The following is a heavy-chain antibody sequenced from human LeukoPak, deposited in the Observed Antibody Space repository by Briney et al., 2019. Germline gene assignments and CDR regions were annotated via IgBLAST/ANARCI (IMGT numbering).Heavy chain of an antibody. CDR2: ITGNGGGI. J-gene: IGHJ3*01. CDR1: GFTFSTYA. Sequence: GGSLRLSCAASGFTFSTYAMNWVRQAPGKGLEWVSVITGNGGGIYYADSVKGRSTISRDNAKNSLHLQMKSLRAEDTAVYFCARGTGKTKAFDVWGQGTMVTVSS. CDR3: ARGTGKTKAFDV. V-gene: IGHV3-23*01. D-gene: IGHD1/OR15-1a*01.